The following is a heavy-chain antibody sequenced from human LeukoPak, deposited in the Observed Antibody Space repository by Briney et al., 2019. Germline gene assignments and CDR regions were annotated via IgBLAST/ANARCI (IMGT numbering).Heavy chain of an antibody. J-gene: IGHJ4*02. CDR2: INPNSGGT. D-gene: IGHD3-3*01. Sequence: ASVKVSCKASGYTFTGYYMHWVRQAPGQGLEWMGLINPNSGGTNYAQKFQGRVTMTRDTSISTAYMELSRLRSDDTAVYYCARDKYDFWSGYYRYHFDYWGQGTLVTVSS. V-gene: IGHV1-2*02. CDR3: ARDKYDFWSGYYRYHFDY. CDR1: GYTFTGYY.